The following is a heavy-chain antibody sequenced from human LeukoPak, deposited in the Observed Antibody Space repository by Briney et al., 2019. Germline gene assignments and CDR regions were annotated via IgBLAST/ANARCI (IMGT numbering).Heavy chain of an antibody. Sequence: GASVKVSCKASGYTFTSYGISWVRQAPGQGLEWMGWISAYNGNTNYAQKLQGRVTMTTDTSTSTAYMELGSLRSDDTAVYYCARDALDYYDSSGVDYWGQGTLVTVSS. V-gene: IGHV1-18*01. CDR3: ARDALDYYDSSGVDY. CDR1: GYTFTSYG. D-gene: IGHD3-22*01. CDR2: ISAYNGNT. J-gene: IGHJ4*02.